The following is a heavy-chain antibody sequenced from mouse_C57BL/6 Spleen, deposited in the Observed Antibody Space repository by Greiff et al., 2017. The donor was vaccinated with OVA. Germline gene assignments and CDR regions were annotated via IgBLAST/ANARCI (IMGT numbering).Heavy chain of an antibody. CDR3: AREALGGYFDY. CDR2: ISDGGSYT. CDR1: GFTFSSYA. D-gene: IGHD4-1*01. V-gene: IGHV5-4*01. J-gene: IGHJ2*01. Sequence: EVQVVESGGGLVKPGGSLKLSCAASGFTFSSYAMSWVRQTPEKRLEWVATISDGGSYTYYPDNVKGRFTISRDNAKNNLYLQMSHRKSEDTAMDYCAREALGGYFDYWGQGTTLTVSS.